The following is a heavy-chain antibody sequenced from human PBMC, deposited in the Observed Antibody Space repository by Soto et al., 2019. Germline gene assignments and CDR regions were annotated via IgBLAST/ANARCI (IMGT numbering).Heavy chain of an antibody. Sequence: QVQLVQSGAEVKKPGSSVKVSCKASGGTFSSYAISWVRQAPGQGLEWMGGIIPIFGTANYAQKFQGRVTITADESTSTAYMELSSLRSEGTAVYYCARGGKNYYDSSGYYYWFDPWGQGTLVTVSS. CDR1: GGTFSSYA. J-gene: IGHJ5*02. D-gene: IGHD3-22*01. CDR3: ARGGKNYYDSSGYYYWFDP. V-gene: IGHV1-69*01. CDR2: IIPIFGTA.